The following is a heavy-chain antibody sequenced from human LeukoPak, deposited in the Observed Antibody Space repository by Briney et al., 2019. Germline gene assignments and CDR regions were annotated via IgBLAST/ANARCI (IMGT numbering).Heavy chain of an antibody. D-gene: IGHD5-24*01. CDR1: GFTVRSNY. CDR2: IYLDGST. CDR3: ARASQETWLQFDF. J-gene: IGHJ5*01. Sequence: PGGSLRLSCAASGFTVRSNYMNWVRQAPGKGLEWVSVIYLDGSTYYADSVKGRFTISRDNSKNTVYLQMNSLRAEDTAIYYCARASQETWLQFDFWGQGTLVSVSS. V-gene: IGHV3-53*01.